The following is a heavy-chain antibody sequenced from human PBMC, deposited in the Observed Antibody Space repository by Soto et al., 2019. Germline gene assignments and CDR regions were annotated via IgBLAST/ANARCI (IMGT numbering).Heavy chain of an antibody. V-gene: IGHV1-18*01. J-gene: IGHJ5*02. CDR1: GYTFTNYG. D-gene: IGHD6-6*01. CDR2: LSVLNPNT. Sequence: GASVKVSFKASGYTFTNYGISWIRQAPGQGLEWMGWLSVLNPNTHYAQKFQGRVTMTRDTSTTTAYLELRSLRSDDTAMYYCARSLSSSSGYFDPWGQGTLVTVSS. CDR3: ARSLSSSSGYFDP.